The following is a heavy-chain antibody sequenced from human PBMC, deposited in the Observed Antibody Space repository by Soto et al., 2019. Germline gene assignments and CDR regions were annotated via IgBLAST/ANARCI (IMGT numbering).Heavy chain of an antibody. CDR3: ARDQGLYILTGYYISGGDYYYGMDV. V-gene: IGHV1-2*04. J-gene: IGHJ6*02. D-gene: IGHD3-9*01. CDR1: GYTFTCYY. Sequence: ASVKVSCKASGYTFTCYYMHWVRQAPGQRLEWMGWINPNSGGTNYAQKFQGWVTMTRDTSISTAYMELSRLRSDDTAVYYCARDQGLYILTGYYISGGDYYYGMDVWGQGTTVTVSS. CDR2: INPNSGGT.